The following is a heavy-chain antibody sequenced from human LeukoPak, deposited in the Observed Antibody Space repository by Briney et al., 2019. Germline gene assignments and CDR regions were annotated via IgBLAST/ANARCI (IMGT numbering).Heavy chain of an antibody. D-gene: IGHD2-2*02. CDR3: AREEGRYCSSTSCYIGAFDI. CDR1: GGSISSYY. Sequence: SETLSLTCTVSGGSISSYYWSWIRQHAGKGLEWIGRIYTSGSTNYNPSLKSRVTMSVDTSKNQFSLKLSSVTAADTAVYYCAREEGRYCSSTSCYIGAFDIWGQGTMVTVSS. J-gene: IGHJ3*02. CDR2: IYTSGST. V-gene: IGHV4-4*07.